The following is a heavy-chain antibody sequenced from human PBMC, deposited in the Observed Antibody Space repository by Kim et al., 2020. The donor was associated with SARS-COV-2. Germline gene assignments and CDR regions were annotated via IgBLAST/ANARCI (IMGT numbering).Heavy chain of an antibody. CDR1: GGTFSSYA. CDR2: IIPIFGTA. D-gene: IGHD6-13*01. Sequence: SVKVSCKASGGTFSSYAISWVRQAPGQGLEWMGGIIPIFGTANYAQKFQGRVTITADESTSTAYMELSSLRSEDTAVYYCARELGGYTGAFDIWGQGTMVTVSS. V-gene: IGHV1-69*13. CDR3: ARELGGYTGAFDI. J-gene: IGHJ3*02.